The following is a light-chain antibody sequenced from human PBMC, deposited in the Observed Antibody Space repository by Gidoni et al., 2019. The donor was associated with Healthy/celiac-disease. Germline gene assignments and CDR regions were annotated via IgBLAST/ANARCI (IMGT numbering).Light chain of an antibody. CDR3: QQYNSYPT. J-gene: IGKJ4*01. CDR2: KAS. V-gene: IGKV1-5*03. Sequence: DIQMTQSPSTLSASVGDSVTITCRASQSISSWLAWYQQKTGKAPKLLIYKASSLESGVPSRFSVSGYGTEFTLTISSLQPDDFATYYCQQYNSYPTFGGGTKVEIK. CDR1: QSISSW.